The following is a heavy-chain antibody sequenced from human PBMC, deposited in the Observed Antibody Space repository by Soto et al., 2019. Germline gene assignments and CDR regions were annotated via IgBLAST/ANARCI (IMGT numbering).Heavy chain of an antibody. CDR3: ARDDEYSGNGMDV. J-gene: IGHJ6*02. V-gene: IGHV3-33*01. Sequence: ESGGGVVQPGRSLRLSCAASVFTFSNYGMHWVRQAPGKGLEWVAVILNDGSNRYHADSVKDRFTISRDNSKNTLYLQMNSLRAEDTAVYYCARDDEYSGNGMDVWGQGTTVTVS. D-gene: IGHD3-10*01. CDR1: VFTFSNYG. CDR2: ILNDGSNR.